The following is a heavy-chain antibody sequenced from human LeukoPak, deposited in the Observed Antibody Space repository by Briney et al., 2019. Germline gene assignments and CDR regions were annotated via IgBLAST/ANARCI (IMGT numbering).Heavy chain of an antibody. J-gene: IGHJ3*01. CDR1: GGTFSSYA. Sequence: GASVKVSCKASGGTFSSYAISWVRQAPGQGLEWMGGIIPIFGTANYAQKFQGRVTITADESTSTAYMELSSLRSEDTAVYYCARDCSSTSCYLAWGQGTMVTVSS. CDR3: ARDCSSTSCYLA. D-gene: IGHD2-2*01. CDR2: IIPIFGTA. V-gene: IGHV1-69*13.